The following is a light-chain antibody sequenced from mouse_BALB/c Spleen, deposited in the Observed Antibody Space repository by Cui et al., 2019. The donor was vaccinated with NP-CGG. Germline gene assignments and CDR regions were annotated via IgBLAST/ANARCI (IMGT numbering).Light chain of an antibody. V-gene: IGLV1*01. CDR1: TGAVTTSNY. CDR2: GTN. CDR3: ALWYSNHWV. J-gene: IGLJ1*01. Sequence: QNIVTKESALTTSPGETVTLTCRSSTGAVTTSNYANWVQEKPDHLFTGLLGGTNNRAPGVPARFSGSLIGDKASLSITGAQTDDEAIYFCALWYSNHWVFGGGTKLTVL.